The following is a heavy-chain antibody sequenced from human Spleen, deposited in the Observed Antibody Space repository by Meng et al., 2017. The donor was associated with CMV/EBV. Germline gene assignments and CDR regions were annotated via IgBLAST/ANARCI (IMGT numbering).Heavy chain of an antibody. D-gene: IGHD3-3*01. CDR1: TFTSYG. J-gene: IGHJ4*02. CDR3: ARGTSITICGVVTTSFDY. CDR2: ISAYNGNT. V-gene: IGHV1-18*01. Sequence: TFTSYGISWVRQAPGQGLEWMGWISAYNGNTNNAQKLQGRVTMTTDTSTSTTYMELRSLRSDDTAVYYCARGTSITICGVVTTSFDYWGQGTLVTVSS.